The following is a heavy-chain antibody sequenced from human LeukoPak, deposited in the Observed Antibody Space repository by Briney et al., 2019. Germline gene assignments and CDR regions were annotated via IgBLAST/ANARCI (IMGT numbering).Heavy chain of an antibody. D-gene: IGHD2-2*03. V-gene: IGHV4-39*01. CDR2: IFYSGSA. CDR3: ASGYFVHTFDF. Sequence: SETLSLTCTVSGGSISSSNYYWGWIRQPPGKGLEWIGSIFYSGSAHYNPSLKSRVTISVDTSKNQFSLKLTSVTAADTAIFYCASGYFVHTFDFWGQGTLGTVSS. J-gene: IGHJ4*02. CDR1: GGSISSSNYY.